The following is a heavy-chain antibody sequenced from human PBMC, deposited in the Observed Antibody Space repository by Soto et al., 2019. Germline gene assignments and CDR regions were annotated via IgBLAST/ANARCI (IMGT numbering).Heavy chain of an antibody. Sequence: ASVKVSCKASGGTFSSYAISWVRQAPGQGLEWMGGIIPIFGIANYAQKFQGRVTITADKSTSTAYMELSSLRSEDTAVYYCARDRDTAMVFDPWGQGTLVTVSS. J-gene: IGHJ5*02. D-gene: IGHD5-18*01. V-gene: IGHV1-69*10. CDR2: IIPIFGIA. CDR3: ARDRDTAMVFDP. CDR1: GGTFSSYA.